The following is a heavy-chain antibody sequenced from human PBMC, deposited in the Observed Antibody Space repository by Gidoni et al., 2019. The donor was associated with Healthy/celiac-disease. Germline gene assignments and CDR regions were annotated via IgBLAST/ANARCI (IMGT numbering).Heavy chain of an antibody. CDR3: ATQGDILTNPNMDV. CDR2: INSDGSST. CDR1: GFTFSSYW. D-gene: IGHD3-9*01. J-gene: IGHJ6*03. V-gene: IGHV3-74*01. Sequence: EVQLVESGGGLVQPGGSLRLSCAASGFTFSSYWMHWVRQAPGKGLVWVSRINSDGSSTSYADSVKGRFTISRDNAKNTLYLQMNSLRAEDTAVYYCATQGDILTNPNMDVWGKGTTVTVSS.